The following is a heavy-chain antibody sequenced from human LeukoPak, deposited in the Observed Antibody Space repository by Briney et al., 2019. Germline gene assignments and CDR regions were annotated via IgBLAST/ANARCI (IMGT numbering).Heavy chain of an antibody. V-gene: IGHV4-39*01. CDR1: GGSITNTKYY. CDR3: TRHTGYISEQYSNYEDS. D-gene: IGHD4-11*01. Sequence: PSETLSLTCTLSGGSITNTKYYWGWIRQPPGKGLEWIGSIYYTGSTYYNPSLKSRVTISVDTSKNQFSLKLRSVTAADTALYYCTRHTGYISEQYSNYEDSWGQGTLVTVSS. J-gene: IGHJ4*02. CDR2: IYYTGST.